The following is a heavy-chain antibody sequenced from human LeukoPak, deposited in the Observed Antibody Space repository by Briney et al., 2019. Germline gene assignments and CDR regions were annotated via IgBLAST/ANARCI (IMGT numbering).Heavy chain of an antibody. CDR2: INHSGST. J-gene: IGHJ4*02. V-gene: IGHV4-34*01. CDR1: GGSISSYY. D-gene: IGHD3-9*01. Sequence: ASETLSLTCTVSGGSISSYYWSWIRQPPGKGLEWIGEINHSGSTNYNPSLKSRVTISVDTSKNQFSLKLSSVTAADTAVYYCARARGRYIDFLDYWGQGTLITVSS. CDR3: ARARGRYIDFLDY.